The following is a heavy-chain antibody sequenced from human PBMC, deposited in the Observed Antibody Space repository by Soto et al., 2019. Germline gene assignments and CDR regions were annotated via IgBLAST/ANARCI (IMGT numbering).Heavy chain of an antibody. CDR2: IYYSGST. CDR1: GGSISSYY. CDR3: ARLTGRGYSYGYGLNFDY. V-gene: IGHV4-59*01. J-gene: IGHJ4*02. Sequence: PSETLSLTCTVSGGSISSYYCSWIRQPPGKGLEWIGYIYYSGSTNYNPSLKSRVTISVDTSKNQFSLKLSSVTAADTAVYYCARLTGRGYSYGYGLNFDYWGQGTLVTVS. D-gene: IGHD5-18*01.